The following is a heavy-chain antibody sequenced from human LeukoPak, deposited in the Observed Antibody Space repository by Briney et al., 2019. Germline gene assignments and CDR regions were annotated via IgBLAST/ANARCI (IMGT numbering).Heavy chain of an antibody. CDR1: GFTVSSNY. Sequence: PGGSLRPSCAASGFTVSSNYMSWVRQAPGKGLEWVSAIYSGGTTYYRDSVKGRFTISRDNSKNTLYLQMNSLRAEDTAVYYCARAPGSLGSYSFDYWGQGTLLTVSS. J-gene: IGHJ4*02. CDR3: ARAPGSLGSYSFDY. V-gene: IGHV3-53*01. D-gene: IGHD3-10*01. CDR2: IYSGGTT.